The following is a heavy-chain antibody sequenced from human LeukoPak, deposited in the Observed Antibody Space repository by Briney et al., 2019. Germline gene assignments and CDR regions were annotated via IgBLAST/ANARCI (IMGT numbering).Heavy chain of an antibody. D-gene: IGHD2-8*01. CDR1: GFTFSSYA. CDR2: VTGRGVGT. Sequence: GGSLRLSCAASGFTFSSYALAWVRQAPGKGLGWVSAVTGRGVGTHYAASVKGRFTISRDNSKNMMYLQMNSLRAEDTAIYFCGSDPNGDYVGALGYWGRGTLVTVSS. V-gene: IGHV3-23*01. J-gene: IGHJ4*01. CDR3: GSDPNGDYVGALGY.